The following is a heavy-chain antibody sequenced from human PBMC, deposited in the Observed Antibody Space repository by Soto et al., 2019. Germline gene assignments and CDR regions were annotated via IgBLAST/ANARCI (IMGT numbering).Heavy chain of an antibody. V-gene: IGHV4-34*01. CDR1: GGSFSGYY. D-gene: IGHD3-9*01. CDR2: INHGGST. Sequence: SETLSLTCAVYGGSFSGYYWSWIRQPPGKGLEWIGEINHGGSTNYNPSLKSRVTISVDTSKNQFSLKLSSVTAADTAVYYCARVARSRYFDWSSTFDYWGQGTLVTVSS. J-gene: IGHJ4*02. CDR3: ARVARSRYFDWSSTFDY.